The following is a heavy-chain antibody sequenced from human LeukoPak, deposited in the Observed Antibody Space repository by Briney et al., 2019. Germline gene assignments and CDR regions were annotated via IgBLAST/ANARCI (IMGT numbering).Heavy chain of an antibody. Sequence: GASVKVSCKVSGYTFINYGITWVRQAPGQGLEWMGWISTYNGNTDYAQNLQGRVTMTTDTSTSTAYMELRSLRSDDTAVYYCARDQWVFGEYYFDYWGQGTLVTVSS. V-gene: IGHV1-18*01. CDR3: ARDQWVFGEYYFDY. CDR2: ISTYNGNT. J-gene: IGHJ4*02. D-gene: IGHD3-10*02. CDR1: GYTFINYG.